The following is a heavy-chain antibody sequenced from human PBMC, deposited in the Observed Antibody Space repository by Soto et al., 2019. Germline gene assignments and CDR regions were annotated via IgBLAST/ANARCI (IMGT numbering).Heavy chain of an antibody. J-gene: IGHJ6*02. Sequence: QVQLVESGGGVVQPGRSLRLSCAASGFTFSSYAMHWVRQAPGKGLEWVAVISYDGSNKYYADSVKGRFTISRDNSKNTLYLEMNSLRAEDTAVYYCARDLQNHYYYYGMDVWGQGTTVTVSS. CDR2: ISYDGSNK. D-gene: IGHD4-4*01. V-gene: IGHV3-30-3*01. CDR1: GFTFSSYA. CDR3: ARDLQNHYYYYGMDV.